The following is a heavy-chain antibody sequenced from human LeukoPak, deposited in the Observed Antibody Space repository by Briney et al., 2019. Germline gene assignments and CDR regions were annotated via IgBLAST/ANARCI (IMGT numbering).Heavy chain of an antibody. Sequence: PGGSLRLSCAASGFTFSSYWMSWVRQAPGKGLEWVANINGDDSEKYYVDSVKARFAISRDNAKNSLYLQMNSLRVDDTAIYYCSRGEGDDYWGQGTLVTVSS. V-gene: IGHV3-7*01. CDR2: INGDDSEK. D-gene: IGHD3-10*01. CDR3: SRGEGDDY. CDR1: GFTFSSYW. J-gene: IGHJ4*02.